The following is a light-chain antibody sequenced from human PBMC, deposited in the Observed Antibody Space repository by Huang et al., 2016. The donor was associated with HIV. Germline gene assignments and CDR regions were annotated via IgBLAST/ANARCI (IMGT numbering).Light chain of an antibody. CDR2: ATS. J-gene: IGKJ1*01. CDR1: QGISKS. V-gene: IGKV1-NL1*01. CDR3: QQYQSVPWT. Sequence: DIQMTQSPSSLSASVGDRVTIICRASQGISKSLAWYQQKPGKAPKLLLYATSKLESGVPSRFSGSGSGTHYTLTISTLQPEELATYYCQQYQSVPWTFGQGTKVEI.